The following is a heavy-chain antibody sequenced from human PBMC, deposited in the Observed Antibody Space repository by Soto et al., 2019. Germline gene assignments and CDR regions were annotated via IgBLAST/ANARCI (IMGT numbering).Heavy chain of an antibody. CDR2: IYYTGST. D-gene: IGHD3-9*01. V-gene: IGHV4-59*01. CDR1: GGSISAYY. J-gene: IGHJ4*02. CDR3: ARTLVTGYSDS. Sequence: SDTLSLTCTVPGGSISAYYWSWIRQPPGKGLEWIGRIYYTGSTSYNSSLGSRVTISVDTSRVHFSLRLSSVTAADTAVYYCARTLVTGYSDSWGQGALVTVSS.